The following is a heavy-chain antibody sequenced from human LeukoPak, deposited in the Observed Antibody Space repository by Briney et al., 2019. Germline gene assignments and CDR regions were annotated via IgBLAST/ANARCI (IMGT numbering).Heavy chain of an antibody. D-gene: IGHD3-10*01. J-gene: IGHJ6*02. CDR1: GYTFTSYD. CDR2: MNPNSGNT. CDR3: ARHGYYGSGSYYFYYYYGMDV. Sequence: ASVKVSCKASGYTFTSYDIIWVRQATGQGLEWMGWMNPNSGNTGYAQKFQGRVTMTRNTSISTAYMELSSLRSEDTAVYYCARHGYYGSGSYYFYYYYGMDVWGQGTTVTVSS. V-gene: IGHV1-8*01.